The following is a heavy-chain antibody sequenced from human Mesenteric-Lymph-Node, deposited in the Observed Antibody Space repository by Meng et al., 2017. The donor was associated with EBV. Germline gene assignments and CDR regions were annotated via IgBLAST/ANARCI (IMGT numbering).Heavy chain of an antibody. J-gene: IGHJ4*02. CDR3: ARDLGMITFGGASDY. CDR2: ISGYNGNT. CDR1: GYTFTSYG. D-gene: IGHD3-16*01. Sequence: QVQLVQSGAEVKKPGASVGVSCKASGYTFTSYGISWVRQAPGQGLEWMGWISGYNGNTNYAQKLQGRVTMTTDTSRSTAYMELRSLRSDDTALYYCARDLGMITFGGASDYWGQGTLVTVSS. V-gene: IGHV1-18*01.